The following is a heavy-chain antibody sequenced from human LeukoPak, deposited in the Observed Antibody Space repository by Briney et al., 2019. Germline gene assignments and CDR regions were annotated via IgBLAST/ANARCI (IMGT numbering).Heavy chain of an antibody. Sequence: PGGSLRLSCAASGRNFSNAWMRWVRQAPAEGLEWVGRIKRKTDGETTEYVAPVKGRFTISRDDSKSTLYLQMNSLKTEDTGVYYCATASSGLFYWGQGTLVTVSS. CDR1: GRNFSNAW. J-gene: IGHJ4*02. CDR2: IKRKTDGETT. CDR3: ATASSGLFY. D-gene: IGHD3-16*01. V-gene: IGHV3-15*01.